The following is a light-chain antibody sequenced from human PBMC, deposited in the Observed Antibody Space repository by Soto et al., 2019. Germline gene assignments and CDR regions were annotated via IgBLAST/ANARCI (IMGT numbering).Light chain of an antibody. J-gene: IGKJ4*01. Sequence: DLQMTQSPSSLSASVGDRVTITCRASQSISSYLNWYQQRPGKAPKLLIYAASSLQSGVPSRFSGSGSGTDFTLTISNLQPEDFATYSCQQSYSSPLTFGGGTKVEIK. CDR2: AAS. CDR1: QSISSY. CDR3: QQSYSSPLT. V-gene: IGKV1-39*01.